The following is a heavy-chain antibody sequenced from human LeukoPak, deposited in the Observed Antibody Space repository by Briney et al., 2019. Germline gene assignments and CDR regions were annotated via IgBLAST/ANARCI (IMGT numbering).Heavy chain of an antibody. Sequence: SETLSLTCTVSGGSISSYYWSWIRQPPGKGLEWIGSIYYSGSTYYNPSLKSRVTISVDTSKNQFSLRLSSVTAADTAVYYCASAGIAAAGSFVYWGQGTLVTVSS. J-gene: IGHJ4*02. CDR3: ASAGIAAAGSFVY. D-gene: IGHD6-25*01. CDR1: GGSISSYY. CDR2: IYYSGST. V-gene: IGHV4-59*08.